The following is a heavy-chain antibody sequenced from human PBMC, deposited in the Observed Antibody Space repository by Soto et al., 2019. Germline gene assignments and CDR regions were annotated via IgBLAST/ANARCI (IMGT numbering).Heavy chain of an antibody. J-gene: IGHJ6*02. CDR1: GFTFTSSA. CDR3: AGRPTVRGNYYYGMDV. V-gene: IGHV1-58*01. D-gene: IGHD4-4*01. CDR2: IVVGSGNT. Sequence: QMQLVQSGPEVKKPGTSVKVSCKASGFTFTSSAVQWVRQARGQRLEWIGWIVVGSGNTNYAQKFQERVTITRDMSTSTAYMELSSLRSEDTAVDYCAGRPTVRGNYYYGMDVWGQGTTVTVSS.